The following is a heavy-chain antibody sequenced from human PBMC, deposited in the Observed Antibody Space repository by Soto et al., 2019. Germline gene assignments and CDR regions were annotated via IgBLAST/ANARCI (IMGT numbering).Heavy chain of an antibody. V-gene: IGHV3-30*18. J-gene: IGHJ6*02. D-gene: IGHD1-26*01. CDR1: GFTFSSYG. CDR3: ANSLEANYYYGMDV. CDR2: ISYDGSNK. Sequence: PGGSLRLSCAAPGFTFSSYGMHWVRQAPGKGLEWVAVISYDGSNKYYADSVKGRFTISRDNSKNTLYLQMNSLRAEDTAVYYCANSLEANYYYGMDVWGQGTTVTVSS.